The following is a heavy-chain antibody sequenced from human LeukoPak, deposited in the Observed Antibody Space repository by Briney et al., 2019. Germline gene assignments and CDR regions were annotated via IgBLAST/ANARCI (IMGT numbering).Heavy chain of an antibody. Sequence: SETLSLTCTVIGDSVTGYYLNWVRQPPGKGLEWIGHIYKIGTTNYNPSLKSRLTISADTSKNQFSLKLRSVTAADTAVYYCVIGVGWQPDYWGQGALVTVSS. CDR2: IYKIGTT. V-gene: IGHV4-59*02. CDR3: VIGVGWQPDY. J-gene: IGHJ4*02. CDR1: GDSVTGYY. D-gene: IGHD2-15*01.